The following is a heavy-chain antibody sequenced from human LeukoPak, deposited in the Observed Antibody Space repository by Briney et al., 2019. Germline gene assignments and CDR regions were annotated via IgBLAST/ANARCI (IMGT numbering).Heavy chain of an antibody. CDR1: GFNFDNAW. CDR3: ATDFYDST. V-gene: IGHV3-15*07. J-gene: IGHJ5*02. Sequence: GGSLRLSCATSGFNFDNAWMNWVRQAPGKGLEWVGRIRSNSDGGAIDYAAPVKGRFALSRDDSKNTLYLQMNSLQTEDTAMCYCATDFYDSTWGQGTLVTVSS. D-gene: IGHD2/OR15-2a*01. CDR2: IRSNSDGGAI.